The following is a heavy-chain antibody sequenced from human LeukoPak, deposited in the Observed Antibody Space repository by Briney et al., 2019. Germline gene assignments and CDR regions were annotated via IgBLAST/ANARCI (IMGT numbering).Heavy chain of an antibody. Sequence: GGSLRLSCAASGFTFSNYWMHWVRQAPGKGLEWVSSISSSSSYIYYADSVKGRFTISRDNAKNSLYLQMNSLRAEDTAMYYCAREFVSGGLANFDYWGQGVLVTVSS. V-gene: IGHV3-21*06. CDR3: AREFVSGGLANFDY. CDR1: GFTFSNYW. CDR2: ISSSSSYI. J-gene: IGHJ4*02. D-gene: IGHD6-19*01.